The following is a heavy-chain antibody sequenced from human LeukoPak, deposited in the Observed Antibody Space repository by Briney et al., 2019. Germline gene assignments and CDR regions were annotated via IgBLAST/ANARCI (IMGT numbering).Heavy chain of an antibody. D-gene: IGHD3-10*01. CDR3: ARPLGYSGSGSYYAY. Sequence: GGSLRLSCSASGFTFTNYEMNWVRQAPGKGLEWVSYISGSGDVIHYADSVKGRFIISTDNAENSLFLQMNSLRAEDTAVYFCARPLGYSGSGSYYAYWGQGTLVTVSS. J-gene: IGHJ4*02. V-gene: IGHV3-48*03. CDR1: GFTFTNYE. CDR2: ISGSGDVI.